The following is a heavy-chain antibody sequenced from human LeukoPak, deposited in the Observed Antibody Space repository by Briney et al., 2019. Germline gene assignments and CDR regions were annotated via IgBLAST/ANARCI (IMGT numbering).Heavy chain of an antibody. CDR2: ISSSSSYI. CDR3: ARDPTSSWETAFDI. D-gene: IGHD1-26*01. CDR1: GFTFNTYT. V-gene: IGHV3-21*01. Sequence: GGSLRLSCAASGFTFNTYTMNWVRQAPGKGLEWVSSISSSSSYIYYADSVKGRFTISRDNAKSSLYLQMNSLRAEDTAVYYCARDPTSSWETAFDIWGQGTMVTVSS. J-gene: IGHJ3*02.